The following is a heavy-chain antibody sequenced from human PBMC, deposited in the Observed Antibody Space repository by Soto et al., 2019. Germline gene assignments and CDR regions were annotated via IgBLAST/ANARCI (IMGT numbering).Heavy chain of an antibody. CDR3: ARGGLQHALDV. Sequence: EVQLVESGGGLVQPGGSLRLSCAASGFTFSNYWMYWVRQAPGKGLVWVSRVNNDGTDTTHADSVKGRFTISRDNAENTLYPQTNSVRADDTAVYYCARGGLQHALDVWGQGSTVTVSS. V-gene: IGHV3-74*03. CDR2: VNNDGTDT. J-gene: IGHJ6*02. D-gene: IGHD2-21*01. CDR1: GFTFSNYW.